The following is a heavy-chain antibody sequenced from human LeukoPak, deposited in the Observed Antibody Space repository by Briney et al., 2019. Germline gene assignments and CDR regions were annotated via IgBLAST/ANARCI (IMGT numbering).Heavy chain of an antibody. D-gene: IGHD2-15*01. Sequence: GASVKVSCKASGYTFTTSYMHWVRRAPGQGLEWMGIISSGDGTTNYAQKFQDRVTMRTDTSASTVYLDLSSPRSEDTAVYYCARTRGYGYVDYWGQGTLVTVSS. CDR2: ISSGDGTT. V-gene: IGHV1-46*01. CDR3: ARTRGYGYVDY. J-gene: IGHJ4*02. CDR1: GYTFTTSY.